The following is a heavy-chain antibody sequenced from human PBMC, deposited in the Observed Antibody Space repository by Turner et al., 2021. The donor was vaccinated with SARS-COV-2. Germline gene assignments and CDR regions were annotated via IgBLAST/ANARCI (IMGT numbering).Heavy chain of an antibody. V-gene: IGHV3-48*03. J-gene: IGHJ6*02. CDR3: VRDDGYDATGRPQWGMDV. Sequence: GQLVESGGDLVQFGGSLRMSSLASGFTFDTYEMDWVRQAPGKGLEWVAYISRAANKIFYSDSVRGRFTISRDNARKSLFLQMDSLRVDDSGVYFCVRDDGYDATGRPQWGMDVWGQGTTVTVSS. CDR1: GFTFDTYE. D-gene: IGHD2-21*02. CDR2: ISRAANKI.